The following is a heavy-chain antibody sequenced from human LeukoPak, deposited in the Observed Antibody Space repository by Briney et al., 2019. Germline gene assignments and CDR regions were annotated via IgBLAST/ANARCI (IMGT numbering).Heavy chain of an antibody. CDR2: IYYSGST. CDR1: GVSISSSYYY. Sequence: SETLSLTCIVSGVSISSSYYYWGWIRQPPGRGLEWIGSIYYSGSTDHNPSLKSRVSISVDTSKNQVSLRLTSVTAADTAVYYCARGTISMDVWGRGTTVTISS. J-gene: IGHJ6*03. CDR3: ARGTISMDV. V-gene: IGHV4-39*07. D-gene: IGHD3-9*01.